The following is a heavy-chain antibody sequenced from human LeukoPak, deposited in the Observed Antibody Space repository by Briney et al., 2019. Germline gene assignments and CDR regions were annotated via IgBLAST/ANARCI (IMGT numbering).Heavy chain of an antibody. V-gene: IGHV3-23*01. D-gene: IGHD3-16*01. J-gene: IGHJ4*02. CDR3: ARDVGAVLGEVYFDY. CDR1: VFTLSSYA. CDR2: ISVSGNT. Sequence: PGGSLRLACAASVFTLSSYAMGWVRQGPGKGLEWVSAISVSGNTYHADSVKGRLTISRDNAKNSLFLQMNSLRAEDTAVYYCARDVGAVLGEVYFDYWGQGTLVTVSS.